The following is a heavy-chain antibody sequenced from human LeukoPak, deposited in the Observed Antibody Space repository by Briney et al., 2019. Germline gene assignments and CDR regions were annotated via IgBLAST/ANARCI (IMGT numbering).Heavy chain of an antibody. CDR2: IRGSGSGM. D-gene: IGHD7-27*01. CDR3: ARDDNWGFDY. Sequence: PGGSLRLSCAASGFTFSSYWMHWVRQAPGKGLEWVANIRGSGSGMGSGNYYAGSVKGRFTISRDNAKNSLYLQMNSLRAEDTAFYYCARDDNWGFDYWGQGALVTVSS. CDR1: GFTFSSYW. V-gene: IGHV3-21*05. J-gene: IGHJ4*02.